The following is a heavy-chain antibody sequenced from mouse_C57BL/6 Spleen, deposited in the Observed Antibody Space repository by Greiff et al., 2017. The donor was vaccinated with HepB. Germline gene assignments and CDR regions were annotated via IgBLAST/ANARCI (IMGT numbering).Heavy chain of an antibody. CDR2: ISSGGDYI. V-gene: IGHV5-9-1*02. Sequence: EVKLMESGEGLVKPGGSLKLSCAASGFTFSSYAMSWVRQTPEKRLEWVAYISSGGDYIYYADTVKGRFTISRDNARNTLYLQMSSLKSEDTAMYYCTRDQGGRYAMDYWGQGTSVTVSS. J-gene: IGHJ4*01. CDR3: TRDQGGRYAMDY. CDR1: GFTFSSYA. D-gene: IGHD1-1*02.